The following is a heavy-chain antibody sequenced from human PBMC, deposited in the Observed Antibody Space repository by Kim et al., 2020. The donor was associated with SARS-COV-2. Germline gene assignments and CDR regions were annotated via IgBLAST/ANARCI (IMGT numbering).Heavy chain of an antibody. V-gene: IGHV4-34*01. J-gene: IGHJ4*02. Sequence: LKERVTISVDTAKNQFSLKLSSGTAADTAVYYCARGRSYYGSGRSDCDYWGQGTLVTVSS. CDR3: ARGRSYYGSGRSDCDY. D-gene: IGHD3-10*01.